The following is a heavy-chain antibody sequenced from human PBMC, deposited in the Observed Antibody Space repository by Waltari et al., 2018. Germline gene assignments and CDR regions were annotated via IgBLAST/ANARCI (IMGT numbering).Heavy chain of an antibody. CDR2: ISGSGGST. V-gene: IGHV3-23*01. Sequence: EVQLLESGGGLVQPGGSLRLSCAASGFTFSSYALSWVRQAPGQGLEWVSAISGSGGSTYYADSVKGRFTISRDNSKNTLYLQMNSLRAEDTAVYYCAKQYYYDSSGYLGAFDIWGQGTMVTVSS. CDR1: GFTFSSYA. J-gene: IGHJ3*02. D-gene: IGHD3-22*01. CDR3: AKQYYYDSSGYLGAFDI.